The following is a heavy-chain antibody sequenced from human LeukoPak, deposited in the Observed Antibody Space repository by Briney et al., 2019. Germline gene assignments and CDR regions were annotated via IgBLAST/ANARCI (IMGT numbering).Heavy chain of an antibody. CDR2: ISGSGGST. J-gene: IGHJ4*02. V-gene: IGHV3-23*01. D-gene: IGHD3-22*01. CDR1: GFTFSSYA. CDR3: AKAGEGPSGYYLDY. Sequence: GSLRLSCAASGFTFSSYAMSWVRQAPGKGLEWVSAISGSGGSTYYADSVKGRFTISRDNSKNTLYLQMNSLRAEDTAVYYCAKAGEGPSGYYLDYWGQGTLVTVSS.